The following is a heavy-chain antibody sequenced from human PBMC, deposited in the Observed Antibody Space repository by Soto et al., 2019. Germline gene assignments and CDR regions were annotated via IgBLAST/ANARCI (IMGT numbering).Heavy chain of an antibody. D-gene: IGHD3-10*01. CDR2: IKSKADGGII. CDR3: NTGPGGST. Sequence: EVQLVESGGGLGKPGGSLRLSCAASGFTVNNAWMTWVRQAPGKGLEWVGRIKSKADGGIIEHAAPVRGRFTISRDDSKNTVYLQMNSLETEDTAMYYCNTGPGGSTWGQGTMVTGSS. CDR1: GFTVNNAW. V-gene: IGHV3-15*01. J-gene: IGHJ3*01.